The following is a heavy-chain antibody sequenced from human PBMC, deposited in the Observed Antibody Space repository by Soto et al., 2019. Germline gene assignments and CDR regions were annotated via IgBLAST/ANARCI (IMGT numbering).Heavy chain of an antibody. CDR3: VKGYWKGDV. V-gene: IGHV3-23*01. CDR1: GFTFSTYA. J-gene: IGHJ6*02. D-gene: IGHD1-1*01. Sequence: EVQLLESGGGLVQPGGSLRLSCAASGFTFSTYAMNWVCQAPGNGLEWVSAISGSGGSIHYADSVKGRFTISRDNSKNTLYLHMNSLRDEDTAVYHCVKGYWKGDVWGQGTTVTVSS. CDR2: ISGSGGSI.